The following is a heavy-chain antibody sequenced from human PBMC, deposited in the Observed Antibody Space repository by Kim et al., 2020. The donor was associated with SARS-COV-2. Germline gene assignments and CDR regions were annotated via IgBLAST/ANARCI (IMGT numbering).Heavy chain of an antibody. CDR2: INLDGRDT. V-gene: IGHV3-74*01. Sequence: GGSLRLSCAASGFTFSNYWMHWVRQAPGKGLVWVSRINLDGRDTIYVDSVKGRFTISRDNAKNTLYLQINSLRDEDTAMYYCARPWGYWGQGTLVTVSS. D-gene: IGHD3-16*01. CDR3: ARPWGY. CDR1: GFTFSNYW. J-gene: IGHJ4*02.